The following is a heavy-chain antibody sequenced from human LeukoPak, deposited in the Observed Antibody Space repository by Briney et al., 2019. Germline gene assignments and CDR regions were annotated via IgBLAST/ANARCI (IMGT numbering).Heavy chain of an antibody. J-gene: IGHJ4*02. Sequence: GGSLRLSCAASGFTFRNYVMSWVRQASGKGLEWVSAITGSGGSTYYADSVKGRFTISRDNSKNTLYLQMNSLRADDTAVYYCAKGKDCWGQGTLVTVSS. CDR2: ITGSGGST. CDR1: GFTFRNYV. V-gene: IGHV3-23*01. CDR3: AKGKDC.